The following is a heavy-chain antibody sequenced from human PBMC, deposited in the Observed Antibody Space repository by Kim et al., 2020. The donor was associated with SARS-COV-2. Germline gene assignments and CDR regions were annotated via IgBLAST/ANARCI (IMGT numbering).Heavy chain of an antibody. Sequence: ASVKVSCKASGYTFTGYYMHWVRQAPGQGLEWMGWINPNSGGTNYAQKFQGRVTMTRDTSISTAYMELSRLRSDDTAVYYCARDRITMVRGGTNLRWFDPWGQGTLVTVSS. J-gene: IGHJ5*02. D-gene: IGHD3-10*01. CDR3: ARDRITMVRGGTNLRWFDP. V-gene: IGHV1-2*02. CDR2: INPNSGGT. CDR1: GYTFTGYY.